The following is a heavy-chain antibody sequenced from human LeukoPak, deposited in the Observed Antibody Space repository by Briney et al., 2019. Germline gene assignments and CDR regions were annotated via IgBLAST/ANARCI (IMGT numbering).Heavy chain of an antibody. CDR3: AKDQSFSYYDILTGYYSPPFDY. V-gene: IGHV3-7*03. J-gene: IGHJ4*02. Sequence: PGGSLRLSCAASGFTFSSYWMSWVRQAPGKGLEWVANIKQDGSEKYYVDSVKGRFTISRDNSKNTLYLQMNSLRAEDTAVYYCAKDQSFSYYDILTGYYSPPFDYWGQGTLVTVSS. D-gene: IGHD3-9*01. CDR2: IKQDGSEK. CDR1: GFTFSSYW.